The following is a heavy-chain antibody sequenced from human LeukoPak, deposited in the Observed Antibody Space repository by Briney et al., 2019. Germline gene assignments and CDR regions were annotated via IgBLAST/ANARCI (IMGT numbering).Heavy chain of an antibody. CDR2: IYYSGST. V-gene: IGHV4-59*01. D-gene: IGHD2-21*02. CDR1: GGSISSYY. J-gene: IGHJ5*02. CDR3: ARDYCGGDCSFPYNWFDP. Sequence: SETLSLTCTVSGGSISSYYWSWIRQPPGKGLEWIGYIYYSGSTNYNPSLKSRVTISVDTSKNQFSLKLSSVTAADTAVYYCARDYCGGDCSFPYNWFDPWGQGTLVTASS.